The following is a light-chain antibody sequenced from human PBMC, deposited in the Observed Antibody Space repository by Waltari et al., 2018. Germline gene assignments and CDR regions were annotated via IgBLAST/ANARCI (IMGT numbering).Light chain of an antibody. J-gene: IGKJ1*01. CDR3: QQYDDWPRT. V-gene: IGKV3-15*01. Sequence: EIVMTQSPASLSVSPGDRVTLSCRASQSVGTSLAWYQQRPCRAPSLLVYRASTRASDIPARFSGSGSGTDFTLSISTLQSEDFAVYYCQQYDDWPRTFGQGTKVEIK. CDR1: QSVGTS. CDR2: RAS.